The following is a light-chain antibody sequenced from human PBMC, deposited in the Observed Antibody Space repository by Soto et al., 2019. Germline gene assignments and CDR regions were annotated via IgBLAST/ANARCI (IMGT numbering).Light chain of an antibody. CDR1: QSISSW. J-gene: IGKJ1*01. CDR3: QYYKESST. V-gene: IGKV1-5*03. CDR2: EAS. Sequence: DIPMTQSPSTLSASVGDRVTITCRASQSISSWLAWYQQKPGKAPKLLIYEASTSEIGVPPRFSGSGFGTEFTLTISSLQPDDFATYYCQYYKESSTFGQGTRLEIK.